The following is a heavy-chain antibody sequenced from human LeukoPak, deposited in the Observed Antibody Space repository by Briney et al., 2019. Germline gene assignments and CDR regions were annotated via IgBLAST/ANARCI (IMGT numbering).Heavy chain of an antibody. CDR2: ISGSGGST. D-gene: IGHD6-13*01. Sequence: GGSLRLSCAASGFTFSDYYMSWVRQAPGKGLEWVSAISGSGGSTYYADSVKGRFTISRDNSKNTLYLQMNSLRAEDTAVYYCAKDVSMGAAGTVYWGQGTLVTVSS. CDR1: GFTFSDYY. CDR3: AKDVSMGAAGTVY. J-gene: IGHJ4*02. V-gene: IGHV3-23*01.